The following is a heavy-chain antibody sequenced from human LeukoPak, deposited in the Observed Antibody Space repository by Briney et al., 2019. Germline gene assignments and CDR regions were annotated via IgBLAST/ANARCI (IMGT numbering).Heavy chain of an antibody. D-gene: IGHD3-22*01. CDR2: IFHNGKA. J-gene: IGHJ1*01. Sequence: SETLSLTCTVSGGSITINGYYWTWIRRHPGKGLEWIGYIFHNGKAYYNPYLKSRATISVDTSKNQFSLSLRSVTAADTAFYYCAKYSSGYYYGLNWGQGALVTVAS. V-gene: IGHV4-31*03. CDR3: AKYSSGYYYGLN. CDR1: GGSITINGYY.